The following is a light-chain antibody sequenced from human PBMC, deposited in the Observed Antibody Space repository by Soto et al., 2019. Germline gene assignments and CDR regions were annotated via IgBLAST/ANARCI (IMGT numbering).Light chain of an antibody. Sequence: QPVLTQSPSASASLGASVKLTCTLSRGHSNYGIAWHQQQPEKGPRYLMKVNSDGSHSKGDGIPDRFSGSSSGAERYLTISSLQSEDEADYYCQTWGSGILVVFGGGTKLTVL. CDR1: RGHSNYG. CDR3: QTWGSGILVV. V-gene: IGLV4-69*01. CDR2: VNSDGSH. J-gene: IGLJ2*01.